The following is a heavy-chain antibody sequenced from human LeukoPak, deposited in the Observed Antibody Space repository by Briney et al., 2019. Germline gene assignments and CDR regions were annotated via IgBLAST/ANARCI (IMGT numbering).Heavy chain of an antibody. J-gene: IGHJ5*02. CDR2: ISSSSSTI. Sequence: GGSLRLSCAASGFTFSSYSMNWVRQAPGKGLEWVSYISSSSSTIYYADSVKGRFTISRDNAKNSLYLQMNSLRAEDTAVYYCARDPSVTRGPGWFDPWGQGTLVTVSS. CDR1: GFTFSSYS. CDR3: ARDPSVTRGPGWFDP. V-gene: IGHV3-48*01. D-gene: IGHD4-17*01.